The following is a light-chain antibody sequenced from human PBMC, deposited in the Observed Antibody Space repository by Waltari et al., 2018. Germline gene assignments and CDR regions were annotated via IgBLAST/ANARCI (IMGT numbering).Light chain of an antibody. Sequence: GRRPQYLTREKSDSVKPPGSGVPSRFSGAKDASGKAGILLISGLQSEDEADSYCMIWHSSAHVAFGGGTKLTLL. J-gene: IGLJ2*01. CDR2: EKSDSVK. CDR3: MIWHSSAHVA. V-gene: IGLV5-45*01.